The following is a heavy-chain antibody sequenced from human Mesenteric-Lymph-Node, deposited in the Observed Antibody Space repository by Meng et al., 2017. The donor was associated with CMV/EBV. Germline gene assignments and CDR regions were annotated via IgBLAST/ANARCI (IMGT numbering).Heavy chain of an antibody. CDR1: GFSVSSND. Sequence: GESLKISCAASGFSVSSNDMSWVRQAPGKGLEWVSVIYSGGTTYYADSVKGRITISRDNSKNTLNLQMNSLRAEDTAVYYCARAYPIAVADYWGQGTLVTVSS. CDR3: ARAYPIAVADY. J-gene: IGHJ4*02. V-gene: IGHV3-53*01. D-gene: IGHD6-19*01. CDR2: IYSGGTT.